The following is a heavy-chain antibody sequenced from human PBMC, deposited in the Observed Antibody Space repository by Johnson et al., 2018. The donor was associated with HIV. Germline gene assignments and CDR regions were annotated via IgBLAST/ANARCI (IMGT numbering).Heavy chain of an antibody. D-gene: IGHD2-15*01. CDR1: GFTFSSYG. CDR2: ISYDGSNK. Sequence: QVQLVESGGGVVQPGRSLRLSCAASGFTFSSYGMHWVRQAPGKGLEWVAVISYDGSNKYYADSVKGRFTISRDNSKNTLYLQMNSLRGEDTAVYYCARDRAWGDNVVVAAYGAVDIWGQGTMVTVSS. J-gene: IGHJ3*02. V-gene: IGHV3-30*19. CDR3: ARDRAWGDNVVVAAYGAVDI.